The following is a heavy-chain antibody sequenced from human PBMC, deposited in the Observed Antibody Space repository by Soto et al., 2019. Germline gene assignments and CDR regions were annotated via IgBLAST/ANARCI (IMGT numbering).Heavy chain of an antibody. D-gene: IGHD6-19*01. CDR1: GGSISSYD. V-gene: IGHV4-59*05. CDR3: AGRSGWYVSDGNWFDP. J-gene: IGHJ5*02. Sequence: ASETLSLTCTVSGGSISSYDWNWIRQPPGKGLEWIGSIYYSGSTNYNPSLKSRVTISVDTSKNQFSLKLSSVTAADTAVYYCAGRSGWYVSDGNWFDPWGQGTLVTVSS. CDR2: IYYSGST.